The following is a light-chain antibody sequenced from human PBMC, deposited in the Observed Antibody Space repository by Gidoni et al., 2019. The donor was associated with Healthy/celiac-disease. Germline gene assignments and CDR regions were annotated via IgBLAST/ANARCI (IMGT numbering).Light chain of an antibody. CDR2: AAS. V-gene: IGKV3-11*01. CDR1: QSVSSY. Sequence: EIVLTQSPATLSLSPGERSTLSCRASQSVSSYFAWYQQKPGQAPRLLIYAASNRATGIPARFSGSGSGTDFTLTISSLEPEDFAVYYCQQRSNWPRTFGQGTKVEIK. CDR3: QQRSNWPRT. J-gene: IGKJ1*01.